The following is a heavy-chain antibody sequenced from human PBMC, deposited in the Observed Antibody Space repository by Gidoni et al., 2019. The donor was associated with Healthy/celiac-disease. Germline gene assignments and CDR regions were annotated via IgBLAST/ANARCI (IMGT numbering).Heavy chain of an antibody. CDR1: GFTFGDYG. Sequence: EVQLVESGGGLIQPGRSVRLSCTASGFTFGDYGMTWFRQAPGKGLEWVVFIRSNAYGWTTEYAASVKGRFTVSRDDSKNIAYLQMNSLKTEDTAVYYCTRAYYDTLPGDRWGQGTLVTVSS. J-gene: IGHJ5*02. V-gene: IGHV3-49*03. CDR2: IRSNAYGWTT. CDR3: TRAYYDTLPGDR. D-gene: IGHD3-9*01.